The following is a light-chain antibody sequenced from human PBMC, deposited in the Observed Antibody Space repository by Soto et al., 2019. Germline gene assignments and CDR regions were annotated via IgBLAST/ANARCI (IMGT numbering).Light chain of an antibody. CDR1: QGISNH. J-gene: IGKJ5*01. CDR3: QQRNGYPIT. CDR2: TAS. Sequence: DIQLTQAPSFLSASVGDRVIITCRASQGISNHLAWYQQKPGKAPKLLIYTASTLQSGVPPRFSGSGSGTDFTLTITSLLHEDFATYYCQQRNGYPITFGQGTRLEIK. V-gene: IGKV1-9*01.